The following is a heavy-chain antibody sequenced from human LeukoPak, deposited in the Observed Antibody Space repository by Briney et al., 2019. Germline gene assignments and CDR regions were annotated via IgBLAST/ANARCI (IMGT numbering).Heavy chain of an antibody. CDR3: GRVYCGTTSCYDYYDYYMDV. Sequence: GGSLRLSCAASGFRFDDYGMSWVRHVPGKGLEWVSGTNWDGASTGYADSVKGRFTISRDNVKNFLYLQMNSLRVEDTALYFCGRVYCGTTSCYDYYDYYMDVWGKGTTVTVSS. D-gene: IGHD2-2*01. CDR2: TNWDGAST. V-gene: IGHV3-20*04. CDR1: GFRFDDYG. J-gene: IGHJ6*03.